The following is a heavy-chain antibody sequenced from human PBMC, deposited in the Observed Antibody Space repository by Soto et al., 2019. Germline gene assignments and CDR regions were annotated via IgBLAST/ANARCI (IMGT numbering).Heavy chain of an antibody. CDR3: ERDRSPRAGSSSGQFDY. CDR1: GFTFSSYS. Sequence: GGSLRLSCAASGFTFSSYSMNWVRQAPGKGLEWVSSISSSSSYIYYADSVKGRFTISRDNAKNSLYLQMNSLRAEDAAVYYCERDRSPRAGSSSGQFDYWGQGTLVTVSS. V-gene: IGHV3-21*01. D-gene: IGHD6-13*01. CDR2: ISSSSSYI. J-gene: IGHJ4*02.